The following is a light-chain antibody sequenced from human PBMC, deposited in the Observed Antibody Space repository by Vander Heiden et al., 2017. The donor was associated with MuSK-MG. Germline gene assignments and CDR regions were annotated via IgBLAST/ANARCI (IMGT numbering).Light chain of an antibody. Sequence: SALTQPASVSGSPGQSITISCTGTRSDVGGYNYVPWYQQHPGKAPKLMIYDVSNRPSGVSNRFSGSKSGNTASLTISGLQAEDEADYYCSSYTSSSTRVFGGGTKLTVL. CDR1: RSDVGGYNY. CDR2: DVS. CDR3: SSYTSSSTRV. V-gene: IGLV2-14*03. J-gene: IGLJ2*01.